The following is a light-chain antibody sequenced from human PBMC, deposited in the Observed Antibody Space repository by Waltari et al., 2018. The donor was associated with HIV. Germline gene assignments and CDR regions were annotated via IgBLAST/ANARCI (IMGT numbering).Light chain of an antibody. CDR3: CSKSTIYFGVL. V-gene: IGLV2-23*02. Sequence: QSALSQPASVSGSPGQSITISCSGTSNDIGISNLVSWYQHHPGKAPKLIIFDVDKRPSGISDRFSVSKSGYTASLTISGLRTEDEADYFCCSKSTIYFGVLFGGGTTLTAL. CDR1: SNDIGISNL. J-gene: IGLJ2*01. CDR2: DVD.